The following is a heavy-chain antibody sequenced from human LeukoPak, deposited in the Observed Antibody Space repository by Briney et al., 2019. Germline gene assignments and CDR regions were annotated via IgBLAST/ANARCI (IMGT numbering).Heavy chain of an antibody. V-gene: IGHV4-39*01. CDR1: GGSISSSSYY. CDR2: IYYSGST. Sequence: PSETLSLTCTVSGGSISSSSYYWGWIRQPPGKGLEWIGSIYYSGSTYYNPSLKSRVTISVDTSKNQFSLKLSSVTAADTAVYYCAGVAAGWELPSGGDAFDIWGQGTMVTVSS. CDR3: AGVAAGWELPSGGDAFDI. J-gene: IGHJ3*02. D-gene: IGHD1-26*01.